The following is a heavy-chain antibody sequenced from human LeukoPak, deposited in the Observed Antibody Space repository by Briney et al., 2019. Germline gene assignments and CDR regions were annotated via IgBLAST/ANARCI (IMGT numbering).Heavy chain of an antibody. CDR2: IYPGHSET. CDR3: ARSPADGYTYGVDDF. V-gene: IGHV5-51*01. J-gene: IGHJ3*01. CDR1: GYSFNDYW. Sequence: GASLKISCKGSGYSFNDYWIGWVRQMPGKGLEWMGIIYPGHSETRYSPSFQGQVTISADKSISTAYLQWSSLKASDTAMYFCARSPADGYTYGVDDFWGQGTLVTVSS. D-gene: IGHD5-24*01.